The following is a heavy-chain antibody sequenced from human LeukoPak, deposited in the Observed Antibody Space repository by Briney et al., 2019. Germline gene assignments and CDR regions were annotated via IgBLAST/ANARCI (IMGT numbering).Heavy chain of an antibody. J-gene: IGHJ6*02. CDR1: GYSFTNYW. D-gene: IGHD2-15*01. CDR3: ARVVVAATPIWYYYYGMDV. V-gene: IGHV5-51*01. Sequence: GESLKISCKGSGYSFTNYWIGWVRQMPGKGLEWMGIIYPGDSDTRYSPSFQGQVTISADKSISTAYLQWSSLKASDTAMYYCARVVVAATPIWYYYYGMDVWGQGTTVTVSS. CDR2: IYPGDSDT.